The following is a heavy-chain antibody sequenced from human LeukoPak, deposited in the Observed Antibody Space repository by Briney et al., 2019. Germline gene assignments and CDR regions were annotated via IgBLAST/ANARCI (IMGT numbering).Heavy chain of an antibody. CDR3: AGSIAVAGTFFDY. J-gene: IGHJ4*02. CDR1: GFTFSSYG. Sequence: GSLRLSCAASGFTFSSYGMHWVRQAPGKGLEWVAVIWYDGSNKYYADSVKGRFTISRDNSKNTLYLQMNSLRAEDTAVYYCAGSIAVAGTFFDYWGQGTLVTVSS. D-gene: IGHD6-19*01. CDR2: IWYDGSNK. V-gene: IGHV3-33*01.